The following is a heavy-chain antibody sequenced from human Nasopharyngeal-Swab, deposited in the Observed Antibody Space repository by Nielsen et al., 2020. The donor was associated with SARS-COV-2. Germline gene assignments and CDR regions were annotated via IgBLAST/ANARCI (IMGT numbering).Heavy chain of an antibody. CDR3: AKDEAYYDFWSGYYAYYYMDV. D-gene: IGHD3-3*01. J-gene: IGHJ6*03. CDR1: GFTFSSYW. CDR2: IKQDGSEK. Sequence: GESLKISCAVSGFTFSSYWMSWVRQAPGKGLEWVANIKQDGSEKYYADSVKGRFTISRDNSKNTLYLQMNSLRAEDTAVYYCAKDEAYYDFWSGYYAYYYMDVWGKGTTVTVSS. V-gene: IGHV3-7*01.